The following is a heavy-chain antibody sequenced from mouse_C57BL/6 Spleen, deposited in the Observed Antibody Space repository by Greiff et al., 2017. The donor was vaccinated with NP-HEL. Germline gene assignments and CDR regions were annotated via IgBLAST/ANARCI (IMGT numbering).Heavy chain of an antibody. J-gene: IGHJ1*03. V-gene: IGHV1-22*01. CDR2: INPNNGGT. CDR3: ARKGPDYWYFDV. CDR1: GYTFTDYH. Sequence: EVQLQQSGPELVKPGASVKMSCKASGYTFTDYHMHWVKQSHGKSLEWIGYINPNNGGTSYNQKFKGKATLTVNKSSSTAYMELRSLTSEDSAVYCCARKGPDYWYFDVWGTGTTVTVSS.